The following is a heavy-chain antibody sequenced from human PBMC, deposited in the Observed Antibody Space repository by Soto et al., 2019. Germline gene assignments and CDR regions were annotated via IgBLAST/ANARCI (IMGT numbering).Heavy chain of an antibody. D-gene: IGHD3-3*01. Sequence: QVQLQQWGAGLLKPSETLSLTCAVYGGSFSGYYWSWIRQPPGKGLEWIGEINHSGSTNYNPSLKSRVTISVDTSKNQFSLKLSSVTAADTAVYYCARARGGGNFLRLWYFDYWGQGTLVTVSS. CDR1: GGSFSGYY. CDR2: INHSGST. V-gene: IGHV4-34*01. J-gene: IGHJ4*02. CDR3: ARARGGGNFLRLWYFDY.